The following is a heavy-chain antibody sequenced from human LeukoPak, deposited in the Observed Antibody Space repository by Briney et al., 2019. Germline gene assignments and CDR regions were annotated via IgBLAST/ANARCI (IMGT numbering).Heavy chain of an antibody. CDR3: ARGGSSWSYAMDV. V-gene: IGHV4-59*11. J-gene: IGHJ6*02. D-gene: IGHD6-13*01. Sequence: SSETLSLTCTVSGGSIKSHYWSWIRQTPGKGLEWMGCIYESGSTYHNPSLKSRVTISVDMSKNQFSLKVSSVTAADTAVYYCARGGSSWSYAMDVWGQGTTVTVSS. CDR2: IYESGST. CDR1: GGSIKSHY.